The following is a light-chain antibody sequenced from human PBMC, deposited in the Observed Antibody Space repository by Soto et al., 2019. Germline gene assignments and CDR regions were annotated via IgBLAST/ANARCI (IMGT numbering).Light chain of an antibody. J-gene: IGLJ3*02. CDR3: GTWDNSLGDLNWV. CDR1: TSNIGNNY. CDR2: DND. V-gene: IGLV1-51*01. Sequence: QSVLTQPPSVSAAPGQKVTISCSGSTSNIGNNYVSWYQQLPGTAPKLLIYDNDKRPSGIPDRFSGSKSGTSATLGITGLQTGDEGEYYCGTWDNSLGDLNWVFGGGTKLTVL.